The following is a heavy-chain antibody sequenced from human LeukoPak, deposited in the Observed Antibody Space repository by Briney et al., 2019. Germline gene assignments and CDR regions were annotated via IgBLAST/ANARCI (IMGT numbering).Heavy chain of an antibody. CDR2: IGAGGTFT. CDR1: GFTFSSYA. V-gene: IGHV3-21*01. D-gene: IGHD1-14*01. J-gene: IGHJ4*02. Sequence: GGSLRLSCTASGFTFSSYAMNWVRQAPGKGLEWVSGIGAGGTFTYYADSVKGRFTISRDNAKNSLYLQMNSLRAEDTAVYYCARASTTKDHYYFDYWGQGTLVTVSS. CDR3: ARASTTKDHYYFDY.